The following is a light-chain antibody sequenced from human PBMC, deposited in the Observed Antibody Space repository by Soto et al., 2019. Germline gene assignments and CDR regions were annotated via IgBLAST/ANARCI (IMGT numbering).Light chain of an antibody. CDR3: QHYNHWPPAFT. CDR2: GAS. V-gene: IGKV3-15*01. CDR1: QSLSRN. Sequence: EILMTQSPATLSVSPGERATLSCRASQSLSRNLAWYQQKPGQAPRLLIYGASTRASGIPARFSGSGSGTEFTLTISSLQSEDFALYYCQHYNHWPPAFTFGPGPKVDL. J-gene: IGKJ3*01.